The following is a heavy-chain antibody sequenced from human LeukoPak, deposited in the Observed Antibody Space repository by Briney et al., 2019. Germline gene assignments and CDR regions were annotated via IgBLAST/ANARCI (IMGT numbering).Heavy chain of an antibody. D-gene: IGHD7-27*01. CDR1: GDSISSSSYY. CDR2: IYHGGST. Sequence: PSETLSLTCTVSGDSISSSSYYWGWIRQPPGKGLEWIGSIYHGGSTYYKSSLKSRVTISVDTSKNQFSLKLSSVTAADTAVYYCARQKTQWGIEDYWGQGTLVTVSS. J-gene: IGHJ4*02. V-gene: IGHV4-39*01. CDR3: ARQKTQWGIEDY.